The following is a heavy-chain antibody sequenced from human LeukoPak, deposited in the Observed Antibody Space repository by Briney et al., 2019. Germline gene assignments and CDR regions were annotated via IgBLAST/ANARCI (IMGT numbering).Heavy chain of an antibody. V-gene: IGHV3-11*01. D-gene: IGHD3-10*01. CDR3: ARGQSRYYYGSGRPFDP. CDR2: ISSSGSTI. J-gene: IGHJ5*02. CDR1: GFTFSNAW. Sequence: GGSLRLSCAASGFTFSNAWLSWIRQAPGKGLEWVSYISSSGSTIYYADSVKGRFTISRDNAKNSLYLQMNSLRAEDTAVYYCARGQSRYYYGSGRPFDPGGQGTLVTVSS.